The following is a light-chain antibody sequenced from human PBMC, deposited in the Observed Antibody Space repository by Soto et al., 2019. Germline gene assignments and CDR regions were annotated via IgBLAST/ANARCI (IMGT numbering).Light chain of an antibody. CDR1: QNVSSSY. CDR2: GAS. V-gene: IGKV3-20*01. J-gene: IGKJ5*01. Sequence: EIVLTQSPATLSLSPGERATLSCGASQNVSSSYIAWYQQRPGQTPSLLIYGASTRATGIPDRFSGSGSGTHFTLTISRLEPGDFAVYYCQHFGGTTFTFGQGTRLEIK. CDR3: QHFGGTTFT.